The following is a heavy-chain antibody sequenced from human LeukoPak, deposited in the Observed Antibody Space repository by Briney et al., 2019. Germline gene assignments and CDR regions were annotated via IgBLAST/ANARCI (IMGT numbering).Heavy chain of an antibody. CDR2: IYTSGST. D-gene: IGHD2-21*01. CDR3: ARLCGLHSYFDY. CDR1: GGSISSYY. Sequence: SETLSLTCTVSGGSISSYYWSWIRQPPGKGLEWIGYIYTSGSTNYNPSLKSRVTISVDTSKNQFSRKLSSVTAADTAVYYCARLCGLHSYFDYWGQGTLVTVSS. V-gene: IGHV4-4*09. J-gene: IGHJ4*02.